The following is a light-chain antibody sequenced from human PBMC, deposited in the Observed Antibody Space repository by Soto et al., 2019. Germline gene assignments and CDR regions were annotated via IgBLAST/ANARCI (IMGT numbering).Light chain of an antibody. Sequence: QSALTQPASVSGSPGQSITISCTGTNSDIGGFPYVSWYQQHPGKAPKLMIYEVSNRPSGISSRFSGSRSGNTASLTISGLQPEDEGDYYCSAYTARSTLVFGGGTKVTVL. V-gene: IGLV2-14*01. CDR3: SAYTARSTLV. CDR2: EVS. CDR1: NSDIGGFPY. J-gene: IGLJ3*02.